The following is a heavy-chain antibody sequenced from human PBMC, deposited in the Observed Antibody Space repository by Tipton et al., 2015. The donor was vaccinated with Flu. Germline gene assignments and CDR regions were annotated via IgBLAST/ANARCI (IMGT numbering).Heavy chain of an antibody. CDR3: AGSIAARRWGDYFDY. V-gene: IGHV3-23*01. Sequence: GSLRLSCAASGFTFSSYAMSWVRQAPGKGLEWVSAISGSGGSTYYADSVKGRFTISRDNSKNTLYLQMNSLRAEDTAVYYCAGSIAARRWGDYFDYWGQGTLVTVSS. CDR1: GFTFSSYA. CDR2: ISGSGGST. D-gene: IGHD6-6*01. J-gene: IGHJ4*02.